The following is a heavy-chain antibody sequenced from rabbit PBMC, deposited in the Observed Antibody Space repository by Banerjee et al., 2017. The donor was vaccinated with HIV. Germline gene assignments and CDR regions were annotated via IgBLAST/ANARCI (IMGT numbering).Heavy chain of an antibody. D-gene: IGHD7-1*01. J-gene: IGHJ3*01. V-gene: IGHV1S40*01. CDR1: GFSFSSSYW. Sequence: QSLEESGGDLVKPGASLTLTCTASGFSFSSSYWIYWVRQAPGKGPEWIACIYTGTSGTWYATWVNGRFTISRTSSTTVTLQMTSLTAADTATYFCARGPSGGGGTGDALTRLDLWGQGTLVTVS. CDR3: ARGPSGGGGTGDALTRLDL. CDR2: IYTGTSGT.